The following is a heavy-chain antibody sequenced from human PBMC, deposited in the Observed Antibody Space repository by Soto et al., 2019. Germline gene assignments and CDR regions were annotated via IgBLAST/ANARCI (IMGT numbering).Heavy chain of an antibody. Sequence: GGSLRLSCAASGFTFSSYGMHWVRQAPGKGLEWVAVIWYDGSNKYYADSVKGRFTISRDNSKNTLYLQMNSLRAEDTAVYYCARELGAGSQPYYYYGVDVWGQGTTVTVSS. CDR3: ARELGAGSQPYYYYGVDV. V-gene: IGHV3-33*01. CDR2: IWYDGSNK. CDR1: GFTFSSYG. D-gene: IGHD3-10*01. J-gene: IGHJ6*02.